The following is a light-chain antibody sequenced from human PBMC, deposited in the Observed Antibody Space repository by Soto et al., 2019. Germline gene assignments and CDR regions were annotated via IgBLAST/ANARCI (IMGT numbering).Light chain of an antibody. CDR2: AAS. CDR3: QQTYSSPIP. J-gene: IGKJ5*01. CDR1: QSISSY. Sequence: DTQMNQSPSSLSASVGDSIAITCRASQSISSYLNWYQQKPGKAPKLLISAASILQSGVPSRFRGRGSGTDFTLTISNLQPEDLAGYYCQQTYSSPIPFGQGTRLEIK. V-gene: IGKV1-39*01.